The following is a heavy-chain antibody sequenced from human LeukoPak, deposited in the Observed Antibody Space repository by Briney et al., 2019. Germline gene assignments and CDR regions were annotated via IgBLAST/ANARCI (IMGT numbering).Heavy chain of an antibody. V-gene: IGHV3-20*04. CDR1: GFTFYDYG. CDR2: ICWNGGST. Sequence: RPGGSLRLSCAAPGFTFYDYGMTWVRHAPGKGVGGIFGICWNGGSTGYAGSVKGRVTISRDNAKNSVYLQMNNLRVEDTALYYWARQIAAAGPDYWGEGTLVTVSS. D-gene: IGHD6-13*01. CDR3: ARQIAAAGPDY. J-gene: IGHJ4*02.